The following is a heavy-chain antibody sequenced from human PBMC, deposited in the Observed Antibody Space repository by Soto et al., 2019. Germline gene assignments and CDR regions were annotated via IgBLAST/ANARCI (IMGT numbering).Heavy chain of an antibody. CDR2: INHSGST. V-gene: IGHV4-34*01. CDR3: ARGLSGLNWFDP. J-gene: IGHJ5*02. D-gene: IGHD6-19*01. Sequence: SETLSLTCAFYGGSFSGYYWSWIRQPPGKGLEWIGEINHSGSTNYNPSLKSRVTISVDTSKNQFSLKLSSVTAADTAVYYCARGLSGLNWFDPWGQGTLVTVSS. CDR1: GGSFSGYY.